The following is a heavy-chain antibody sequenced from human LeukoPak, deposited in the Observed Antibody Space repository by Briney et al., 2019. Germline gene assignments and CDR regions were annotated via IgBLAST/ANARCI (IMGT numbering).Heavy chain of an antibody. J-gene: IGHJ4*02. Sequence: WETLSLTCAVSGVSFNDYYWGWVRQPPGKGLEWIGEINHSGYTNDSPSLKSRVTMSIDTSRKQFSLNLRSVTVADTAVYYCTRMTTGHDYWGQGTLVTVSS. CDR3: TRMTTGHDY. CDR1: GVSFNDYY. D-gene: IGHD4-17*01. V-gene: IGHV4-34*01. CDR2: INHSGYT.